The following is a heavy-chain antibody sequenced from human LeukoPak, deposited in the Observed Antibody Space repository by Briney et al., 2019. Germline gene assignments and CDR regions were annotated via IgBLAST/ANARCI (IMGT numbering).Heavy chain of an antibody. CDR1: GGSISSSNW. CDR3: AGGDYSSSFDF. Sequence: SETLSLTCAVSGGSISSSNWWSWVRQPPGKGLEWIGEVYHSGSANNNPSLKSRVTISIDKSKHQFSLKLTSVTAADTAVYYCAGGDYSSSFDFWGQGTMVTVSS. D-gene: IGHD6-13*01. CDR2: VYHSGSA. J-gene: IGHJ3*01. V-gene: IGHV4/OR15-8*01.